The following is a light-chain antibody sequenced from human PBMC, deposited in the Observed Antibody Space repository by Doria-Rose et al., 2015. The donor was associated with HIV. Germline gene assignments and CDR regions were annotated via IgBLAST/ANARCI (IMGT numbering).Light chain of an antibody. CDR3: HQYGTSWT. V-gene: IGKV3-20*01. Sequence: TQSPGTLSLSPGERATLSCRASQSFSSTYLAWYQQKHGKAPSLLIYDGSTRSTGIPVRFSAGGSGTDFTLTINRLEPEDVALYYCHQYGTSWTFGQGTKVEL. J-gene: IGKJ1*01. CDR2: DGS. CDR1: QSFSSTY.